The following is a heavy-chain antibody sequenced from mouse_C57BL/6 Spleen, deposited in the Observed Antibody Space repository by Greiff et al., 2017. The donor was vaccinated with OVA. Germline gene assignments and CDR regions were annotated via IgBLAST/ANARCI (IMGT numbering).Heavy chain of an antibody. CDR1: GYTFTSYW. CDR2: IDPSDSYT. D-gene: IGHD2-4*01. J-gene: IGHJ4*01. V-gene: IGHV1-69*01. CDR3: ARIYYDYDGYYYAMDY. Sequence: QVQLQQPGAELVMPGASVKLSCKASGYTFTSYWMHWVKQRPGQGLAWIGEIDPSDSYTNYNQKFKGKSTLTVDKSSSTAYMQLSSLTSEDSAVYYCARIYYDYDGYYYAMDYWGQGTSVTVSS.